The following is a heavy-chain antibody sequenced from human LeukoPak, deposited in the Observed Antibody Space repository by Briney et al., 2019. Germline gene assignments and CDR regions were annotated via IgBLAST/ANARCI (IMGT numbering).Heavy chain of an antibody. J-gene: IGHJ5*02. D-gene: IGHD2-2*01. CDR1: GFTFSSYW. CDR2: ISSSSSTI. Sequence: PGGSLRLSCAASGFTFSSYWMHWVRQAPGKGLEWVSYISSSSSTIYYADSVKGRFTISRDNAKNSLYLQMNSLRAEDTAVYYCARDQMAATSRGWFDPWGQGTLVIVSS. CDR3: ARDQMAATSRGWFDP. V-gene: IGHV3-48*04.